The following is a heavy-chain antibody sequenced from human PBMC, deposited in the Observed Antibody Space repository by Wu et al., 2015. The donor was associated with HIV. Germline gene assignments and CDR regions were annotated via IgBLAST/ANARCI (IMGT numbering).Heavy chain of an antibody. D-gene: IGHD6-19*01. Sequence: QVQLVQSGAEVKKPGASVKVSCKASGYTFTGYYMHWVRQAPGQGLEWMGWINPNSGGTNYAQKFQGRVTMTRNTSISTAYMELSSLRSEDTAVYYCARESIAVAGIYYYGMDVWGQGTTVTVSS. CDR2: INPNSGGT. CDR3: ARESIAVAGIYYYGMDV. J-gene: IGHJ6*02. V-gene: IGHV1-2*02. CDR1: GYTFTGYY.